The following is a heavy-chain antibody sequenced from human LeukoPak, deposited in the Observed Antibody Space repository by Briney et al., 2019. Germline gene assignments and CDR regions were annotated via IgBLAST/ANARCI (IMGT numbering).Heavy chain of an antibody. CDR1: GGSISNGNYY. V-gene: IGHV4-61*02. J-gene: IGHJ6*03. CDR3: ARETRDYDYYYTDV. D-gene: IGHD2-21*01. CDR2: VHSNGVT. Sequence: SETLSLTCTVSGGSISNGNYYWSWIRQPAGKGLDWIGRVHSNGVTNYSPSLKSRVTISRDRSKNQFSLNLTSVTAGDTAVYYCARETRDYDYYYTDVWGKGTTVTVSS.